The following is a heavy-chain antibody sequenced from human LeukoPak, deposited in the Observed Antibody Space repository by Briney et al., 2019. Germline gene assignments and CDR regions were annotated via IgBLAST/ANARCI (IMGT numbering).Heavy chain of an antibody. D-gene: IGHD4-17*01. CDR3: ARDLSPRYGDYVPDAFDI. CDR1: GFTISSYE. CDR2: ISSSVSTI. J-gene: IGHJ3*02. Sequence: PGGSLRLACAAYGFTISSYEMKWVRQAPGKGVGWVSYISSSVSTIYDADSVKGRSTISRDNANNSMYLQMNSLRAEDPAVYYCARDLSPRYGDYVPDAFDIWGQGTMVTVSS. V-gene: IGHV3-48*03.